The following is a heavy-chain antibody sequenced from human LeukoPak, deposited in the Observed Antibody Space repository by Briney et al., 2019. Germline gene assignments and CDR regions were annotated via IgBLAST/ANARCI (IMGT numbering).Heavy chain of an antibody. CDR2: VHTDGTTT. Sequence: GGSLRLSCAVSGITFSGYWMHWVRQAPGKGLAWVSRVHTDGTTTHYADSVKGRFTISRDNANNSLYLEMNNLSAEDTAVYYCARAWSRVDPFDMWGQGTMVTVSS. CDR1: GITFSGYW. V-gene: IGHV3-74*01. CDR3: ARAWSRVDPFDM. J-gene: IGHJ3*02. D-gene: IGHD2-8*02.